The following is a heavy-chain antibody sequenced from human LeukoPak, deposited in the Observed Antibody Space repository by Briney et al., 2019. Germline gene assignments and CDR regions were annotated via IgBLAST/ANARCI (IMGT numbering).Heavy chain of an antibody. V-gene: IGHV1-69*05. Sequence: SVKVSCKASGSTFSSYAISWVRQAPGQGLEWMGRIIPIFGTANYAQKFQGRVTITTDESTSTAYMELSSLRSEDTAVYYCASDPGYSYGYGWFDPWGQGTLVTVSS. CDR1: GSTFSSYA. CDR3: ASDPGYSYGYGWFDP. CDR2: IIPIFGTA. D-gene: IGHD5-18*01. J-gene: IGHJ5*02.